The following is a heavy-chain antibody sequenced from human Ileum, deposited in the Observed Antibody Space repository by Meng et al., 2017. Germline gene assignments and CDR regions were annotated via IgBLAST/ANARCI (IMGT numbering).Heavy chain of an antibody. CDR1: GASVSSNSAA. CDR3: ARGGGSYYHFDY. V-gene: IGHV6-1*01. D-gene: IGHD1-26*01. J-gene: IGHJ4*02. CDR2: TYYRSKWFN. Sequence: VQLQPSGPGLVKPSQTLSLTCAIPGASVSSNSAAWNWIRQSPSRGLEWLGRTYYRSKWFNEYAVSVKSRITINPDTSENQFSLQLNSVTPEDAAVYYCARGGGSYYHFDYWGQGTLVTVSS.